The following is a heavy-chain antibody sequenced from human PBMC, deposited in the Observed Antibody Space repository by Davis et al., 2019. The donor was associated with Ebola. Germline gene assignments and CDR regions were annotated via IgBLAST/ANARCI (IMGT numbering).Heavy chain of an antibody. CDR3: ARVKAVAGTELIDS. CDR1: GCTFSSYA. J-gene: IGHJ4*02. Sequence: SVKVSCKASGCTFSSYAISWVRQAPGQGLEWMGGIIPIFGTANYAQKFQGSVTITADESTSTAYMELRSLRSEDTAVYYCARVKAVAGTELIDSWGQGTLVTVSS. D-gene: IGHD6-19*01. V-gene: IGHV1-69*13. CDR2: IIPIFGTA.